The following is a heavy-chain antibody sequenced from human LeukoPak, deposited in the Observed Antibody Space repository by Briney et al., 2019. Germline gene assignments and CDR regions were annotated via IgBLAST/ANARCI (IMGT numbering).Heavy chain of an antibody. CDR1: GGSISSSSYY. V-gene: IGHV4-39*01. J-gene: IGHJ6*03. D-gene: IGHD6-13*01. Sequence: PSETLSLTCTVSGGSISSSSYYWGWIRQPPGKGLEWIGSIYYSGSTYYNPSLKSRVTISVDTSKNQFSLKLSSVTAADTAVYYCARLGYSSSWPYYYYYYMDVWGKGTTVTVSS. CDR2: IYYSGST. CDR3: ARLGYSSSWPYYYYYYMDV.